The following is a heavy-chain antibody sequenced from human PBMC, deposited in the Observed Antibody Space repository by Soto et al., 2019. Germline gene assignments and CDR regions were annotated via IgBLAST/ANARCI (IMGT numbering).Heavy chain of an antibody. Sequence: PSETLSLTCTVSGGSISNYYWSWIRQPPGKGLEWIGYIFYSGSTNYNPSLKTRVTISVDTSKNQFSLKLSSVTAADTAVYYCARRWGGTFDFWGQGTMVTVSS. CDR1: GGSISNYY. CDR3: ARRWGGTFDF. J-gene: IGHJ3*01. V-gene: IGHV4-59*08. CDR2: IFYSGST. D-gene: IGHD1-26*01.